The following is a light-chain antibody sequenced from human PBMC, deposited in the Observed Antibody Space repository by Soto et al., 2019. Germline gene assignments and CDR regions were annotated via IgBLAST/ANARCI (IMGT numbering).Light chain of an antibody. Sequence: DIVMTQSPLSLPVTPGEPASISCRSSQSLLHSNGYNYLDWYLQKPVQSPQLLIYCGSNRASGVLAGFSGSGSGTDFTMKINGVEAADVGVNCYVQCLQCDPTFGEGNNVEIK. V-gene: IGKV2-28*01. CDR3: VQCLQCDPT. CDR2: CGS. CDR1: QSLLHSNGYNY. J-gene: IGKJ1*01.